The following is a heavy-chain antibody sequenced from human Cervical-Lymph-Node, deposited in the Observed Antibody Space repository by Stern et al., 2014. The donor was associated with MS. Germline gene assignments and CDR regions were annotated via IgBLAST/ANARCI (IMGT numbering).Heavy chain of an antibody. J-gene: IGHJ5*02. V-gene: IGHV4-31*03. D-gene: IGHD3-22*01. CDR1: GGSISSSSYY. Sequence: QVQLVQSGPGLVKPSQTLSLTCSVSGGSISSSSYYWSWIRQLPGKGLEWIGYIYFTEVTHYNPSLKSRATISADTSKNQLSLELNSVTAADMAVYYCARSGPTVVVMTNWFDLWGQGTLVTVSS. CDR2: IYFTEVT. CDR3: ARSGPTVVVMTNWFDL.